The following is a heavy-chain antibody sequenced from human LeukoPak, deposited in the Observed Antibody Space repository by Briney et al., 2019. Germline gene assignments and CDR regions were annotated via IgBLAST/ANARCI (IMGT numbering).Heavy chain of an antibody. D-gene: IGHD2/OR15-2a*01. Sequence: SETLSLTCTVSGVSMSSSPYYWSWIRQPPGKGLEWIGYIYYSGITNYNPSLKSRVTISVDTSKNQFSLKLSFVTAADTAVYYCARSDSRVWFDPWGQGTLVTVSS. J-gene: IGHJ5*02. V-gene: IGHV4-61*05. CDR3: ARSDSRVWFDP. CDR1: GVSMSSSPYY. CDR2: IYYSGIT.